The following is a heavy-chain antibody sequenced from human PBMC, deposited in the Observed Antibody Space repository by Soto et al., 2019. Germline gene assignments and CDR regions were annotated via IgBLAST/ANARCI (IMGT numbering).Heavy chain of an antibody. V-gene: IGHV4-39*01. J-gene: IGHJ4*02. Sequence: SETLSLTCTVSGGSISSSSYYWGGIRQPPGKRLEWIGSIYNSGSTYYNQSLKSRVTISIDTSKNQFSLKLSSLTAADTAVYYCARLLDGLHFDYWGQGTLVTVS. CDR3: ARLLDGLHFDY. CDR2: IYNSGST. D-gene: IGHD3-9*01. CDR1: GGSISSSSYY.